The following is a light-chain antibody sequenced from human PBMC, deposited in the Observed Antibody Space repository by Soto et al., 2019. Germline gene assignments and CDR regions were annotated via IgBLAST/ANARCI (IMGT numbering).Light chain of an antibody. CDR2: KAS. J-gene: IGKJ2*03. V-gene: IGKV1-5*03. CDR3: QQYDSAPYS. CDR1: ESISSW. Sequence: DIQVTQSPSTLSASLGDRVTISCRASESISSWLAWYQHKPGKAPKVLIYKASSLQSGVPSRFSGSGSGTEFTLTISSLQPDDFATYYCQQYDSAPYSFGQGTKLEIK.